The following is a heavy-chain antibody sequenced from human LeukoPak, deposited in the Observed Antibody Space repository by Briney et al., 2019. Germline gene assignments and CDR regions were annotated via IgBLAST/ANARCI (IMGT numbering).Heavy chain of an antibody. V-gene: IGHV1-24*01. D-gene: IGHD3-3*02. J-gene: IGHJ5*02. CDR3: ARDHLHWGFDP. Sequence: ASVKVSCKVSGNTLGELSMHWVRQAPGKGLEWMGGFDPEDGETIYAQKLQGRVTMTTDTSTSTAYMELRSLRSDDTAVYYCARDHLHWGFDPWGQGTLVTVSS. CDR1: GNTLGELS. CDR2: FDPEDGET.